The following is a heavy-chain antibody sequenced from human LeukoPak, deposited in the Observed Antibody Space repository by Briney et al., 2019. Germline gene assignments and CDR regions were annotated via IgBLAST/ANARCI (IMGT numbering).Heavy chain of an antibody. D-gene: IGHD3-9*01. V-gene: IGHV5-51*01. J-gene: IGHJ4*02. Sequence: GESLKISCKGSGYSFTSYWIGWVRQMPGKGLEWMGIIYPGDSDTRYSPSFQGQVTISADKSISTAYLQWSSLKASDTAMYYCARPHHEYFENGGSTYYFDYWGQGTLVTVSS. CDR2: IYPGDSDT. CDR3: ARPHHEYFENGGSTYYFDY. CDR1: GYSFTSYW.